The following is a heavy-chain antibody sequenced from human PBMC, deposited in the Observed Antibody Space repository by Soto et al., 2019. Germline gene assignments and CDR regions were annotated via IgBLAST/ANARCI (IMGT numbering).Heavy chain of an antibody. J-gene: IGHJ6*02. CDR3: ARDGRRWFGELLDPRGGMDV. CDR1: GGSISSYY. D-gene: IGHD3-10*01. Sequence: QVQLQESGPGLVKPSETLSLTCTVSGGSISSYYWSWIRQPAGKGLEWIGRIYTSGSTNYHPSLKSRVTMSVDTSKNLFSLKLSSVTAADTAVYYCARDGRRWFGELLDPRGGMDVWGQGTTVTVSS. V-gene: IGHV4-4*07. CDR2: IYTSGST.